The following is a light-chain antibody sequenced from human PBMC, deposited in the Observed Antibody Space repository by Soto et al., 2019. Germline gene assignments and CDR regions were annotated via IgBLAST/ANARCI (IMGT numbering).Light chain of an antibody. CDR2: GAS. CDR1: LSVSSD. V-gene: IGKV3-20*01. J-gene: IGKJ3*01. Sequence: EVLMTQSPATLSVSPGDRVTLSCRASLSVSSDLAWYQQKPGQAPTLLIYGASIRATGVPARFSGSGSGTDFTLTISRLEPEDFAVYYCQQYGTSPFTFGPGTKVDIK. CDR3: QQYGTSPFT.